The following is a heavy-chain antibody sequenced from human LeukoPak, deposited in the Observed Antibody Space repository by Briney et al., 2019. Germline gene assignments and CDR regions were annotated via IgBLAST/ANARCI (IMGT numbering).Heavy chain of an antibody. CDR1: DFTVSSNY. CDR3: ARVFPHDYGDFDYAFDI. Sequence: GGSLRLSCAASDFTVSSNYMSWVRQAPGKGLEWVSVIYSGGSTYYADSVKGRFTISRDNSKNTLYLQMNSLRAEDTAVYYCARVFPHDYGDFDYAFDIWGQGTMVTVSS. J-gene: IGHJ3*02. V-gene: IGHV3-53*01. D-gene: IGHD4-17*01. CDR2: IYSGGST.